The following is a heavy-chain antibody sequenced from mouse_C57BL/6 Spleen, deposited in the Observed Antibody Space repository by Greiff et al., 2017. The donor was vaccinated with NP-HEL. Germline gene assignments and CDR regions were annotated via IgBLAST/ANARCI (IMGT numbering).Heavy chain of an antibody. D-gene: IGHD1-1*01. Sequence: EVQLQQSGPVLVKPGASVKMSCKASGYTFTDYYMNWVKQSHGKSLEWIGVINPYNGGTSYNQKFKGKATLTVDKSSSTAYMELNSLTSEDSAVYYCARGATVVGYYYAMDYWGQGTSVTVSS. J-gene: IGHJ4*01. CDR2: INPYNGGT. V-gene: IGHV1-19*01. CDR1: GYTFTDYY. CDR3: ARGATVVGYYYAMDY.